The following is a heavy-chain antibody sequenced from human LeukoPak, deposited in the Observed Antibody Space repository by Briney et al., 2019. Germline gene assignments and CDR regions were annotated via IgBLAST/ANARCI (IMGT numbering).Heavy chain of an antibody. J-gene: IGHJ4*02. Sequence: SETLSLTCTVSGGSISSGDYYWSWIRQPPGKGLEWIGYIYYSGSTNYNPSPKSRVTISVDTSKNQFSLKLSSVTAADTAVYYCARGEKYYYDSSGYYYFDYWGQGTLVTVSS. CDR2: IYYSGST. D-gene: IGHD3-22*01. CDR1: GGSISSGDYY. CDR3: ARGEKYYYDSSGYYYFDY. V-gene: IGHV4-61*08.